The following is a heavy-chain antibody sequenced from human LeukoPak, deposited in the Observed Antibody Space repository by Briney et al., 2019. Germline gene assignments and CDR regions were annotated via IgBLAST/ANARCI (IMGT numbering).Heavy chain of an antibody. J-gene: IGHJ4*02. Sequence: LGGSLRLFCAASGFTSSSYGMRGVRGAPGKGLEWVAVISYDGSNKYYADSVKGRFTISRDNSKNTLYLQMNSLRAEDTAVYYCAKGIPSDFWGQGTLVTVSS. CDR2: ISYDGSNK. V-gene: IGHV3-30*18. CDR3: AKGIPSDF. CDR1: GFTSSSYG.